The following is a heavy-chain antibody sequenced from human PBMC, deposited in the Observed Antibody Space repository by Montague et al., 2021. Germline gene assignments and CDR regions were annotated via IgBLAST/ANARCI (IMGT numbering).Heavy chain of an antibody. CDR3: AKRMAIYKQLYYFDY. Sequence: YLSLSFSASGFTFGSSAMSWVRQAPGKGLEWVSSIGDSGRNTYYADSVKGRFTVSRDNSKNTLYLQMNSLSPEDTAVYYCAKRMAIYKQLYYFDYWGQGALVTVSS. CDR2: IGDSGRNT. D-gene: IGHD5-24*01. J-gene: IGHJ4*02. CDR1: GFTFGSSA. V-gene: IGHV3-23*01.